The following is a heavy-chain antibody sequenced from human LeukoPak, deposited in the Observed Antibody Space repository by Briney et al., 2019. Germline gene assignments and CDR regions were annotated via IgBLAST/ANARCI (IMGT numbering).Heavy chain of an antibody. D-gene: IGHD3-10*01. J-gene: IGHJ4*02. CDR1: GFTFSSXX. Sequence: GGSLRLSCAASGFTFSSXXXXXXXQAPGKGLEXISYITSSSSSIHYADSVKGXFTVSRDNAKNSVYLQMNSLRDEDTAVYYCARHYYGSGSVDHWGQGTLVTVSS. CDR3: ARHYYGSGSVDH. V-gene: IGHV3-48*02. CDR2: ITSSSSSI.